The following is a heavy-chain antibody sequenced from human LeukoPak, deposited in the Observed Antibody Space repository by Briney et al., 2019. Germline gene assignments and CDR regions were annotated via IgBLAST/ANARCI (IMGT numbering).Heavy chain of an antibody. CDR3: AKDPNPFYDFWSGYK. D-gene: IGHD3-3*01. Sequence: GGSLRLSCAASGFTFTGHTMTWLRQAPGKGLEWVSIIGGRDDRTYYADSVKGRFTISRDNSKNTLYLQMNSLRGEGTAVYYCAKDPNPFYDFWSGYKWGQGTLVTVSS. CDR2: IGGRDDRT. CDR1: GFTFTGHT. J-gene: IGHJ4*02. V-gene: IGHV3-23*01.